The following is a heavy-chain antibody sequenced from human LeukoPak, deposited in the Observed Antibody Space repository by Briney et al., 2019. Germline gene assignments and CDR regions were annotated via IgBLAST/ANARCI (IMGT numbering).Heavy chain of an antibody. CDR3: ARVLSGSWLWF. CDR2: IIPTLEIA. V-gene: IGHV1-69*04. D-gene: IGHD5-18*01. Sequence: SVTVSCKASGGTFSSYAITWVRQAPGQGLEWMGRIIPTLEIANYAQKFQGRVTITADKSTSTAYMELSSLRPEDTAVYYCARVLSGSWLWFWGQGTLVTVSS. J-gene: IGHJ4*02. CDR1: GGTFSSYA.